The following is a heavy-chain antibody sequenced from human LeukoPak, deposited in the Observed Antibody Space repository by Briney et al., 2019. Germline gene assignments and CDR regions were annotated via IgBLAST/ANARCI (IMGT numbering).Heavy chain of an antibody. CDR3: ARADRLHGGPYLIGP. J-gene: IGHJ5*02. V-gene: IGHV1-2*02. CDR1: GYSFTDYY. Sequence: ASVTVSCKTSGYSFTDYYLHWVRQAPGQGLEWMGWINPNNGGTSSAQKFQGRVTMTRDTSITTVYMEVTWLTSDDTAIYYCARADRLHGGPYLIGPWGQGTLVTVSS. D-gene: IGHD2-21*01. CDR2: INPNNGGT.